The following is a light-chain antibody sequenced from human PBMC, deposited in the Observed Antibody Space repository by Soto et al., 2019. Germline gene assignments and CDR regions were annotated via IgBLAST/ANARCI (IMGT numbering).Light chain of an antibody. CDR1: QTVSSNF. CDR2: GAS. J-gene: IGKJ1*01. Sequence: EIVLTQSPGTLSLSPGDRATLSCSASQTVSSNFLAWYQQRPAQAPRLLIHGASTRATGITDRFSGSVSGTDFTLIISGLEPEDFAVYYCQQYVTSSPRTFGQGTKVDIK. CDR3: QQYVTSSPRT. V-gene: IGKV3-20*01.